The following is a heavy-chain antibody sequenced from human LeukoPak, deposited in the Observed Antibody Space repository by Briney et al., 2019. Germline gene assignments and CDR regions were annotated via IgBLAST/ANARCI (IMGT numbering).Heavy chain of an antibody. CDR2: ISGDGGST. CDR1: GFTFDDYA. V-gene: IGHV3-43*02. Sequence: GGSLRLSCAASGFTFDDYAMHWVRQAPGKGLEWVSPISGDGGSTYYADSVKGRFTISRDNSKNSPYLQMNSLRTEDTALYYCARIPYGEGDYWGQGTLVTVSS. D-gene: IGHD4-17*01. CDR3: ARIPYGEGDY. J-gene: IGHJ4*02.